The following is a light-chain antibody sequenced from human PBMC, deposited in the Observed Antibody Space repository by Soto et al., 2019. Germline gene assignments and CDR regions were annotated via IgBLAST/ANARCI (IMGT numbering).Light chain of an antibody. J-gene: IGKJ2*01. Sequence: EIVMTQSPATLSESPGERAALSCRASQSVSSNFAWYQQKPGQAPRLLIYGASTRATGIPARFSGSGSGTEFTLTISSLQSEDFAVYYCHQYNNWPYTFGQGTKLEIK. V-gene: IGKV3-15*01. CDR1: QSVSSN. CDR3: HQYNNWPYT. CDR2: GAS.